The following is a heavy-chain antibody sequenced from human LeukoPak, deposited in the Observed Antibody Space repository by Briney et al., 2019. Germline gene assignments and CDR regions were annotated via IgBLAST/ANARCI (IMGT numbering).Heavy chain of an antibody. J-gene: IGHJ4*02. Sequence: ASVKVSCKASGGTSNSHAISWGRQAPGQGLEWRGRIIPNLGTTNRAQNFQDRVTLTAYKSTNTAYMELTSLTSDDTAVYYCATTNDGGGYQWGDFFDFWGQGTLVTVSS. V-gene: IGHV1-69*04. D-gene: IGHD3-22*01. CDR2: IIPNLGTT. CDR3: ATTNDGGGYQWGDFFDF. CDR1: GGTSNSHA.